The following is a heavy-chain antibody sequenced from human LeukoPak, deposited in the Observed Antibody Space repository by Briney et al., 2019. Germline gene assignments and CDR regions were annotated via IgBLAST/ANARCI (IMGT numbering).Heavy chain of an antibody. V-gene: IGHV4-59*08. CDR1: GGSISSYY. CDR2: IYYSGST. CDR3: ARAQLGITMVRGKIDY. D-gene: IGHD3-10*01. Sequence: PSETLSLTCTVSGGSISSYYWSWIRQPPGKGLEWIGYIYYSGSTYYNPSLKSRVTISVDTSKNQFSLKLSSVTAADTAVYYCARAQLGITMVRGKIDYWGQGTLVTVSS. J-gene: IGHJ4*02.